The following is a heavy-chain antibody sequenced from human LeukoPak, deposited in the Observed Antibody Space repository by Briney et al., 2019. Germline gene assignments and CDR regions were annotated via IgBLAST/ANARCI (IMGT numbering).Heavy chain of an antibody. J-gene: IGHJ4*02. V-gene: IGHV1-58*02. Sequence: GTSVKVSCKASGFTFTSSAMQWVRQARGQRLEWIGWIVVGSGNTNYAQKSQERVTITRDMSTSTAYMELSSLRSEDTAVYYCAAVGGDVRLGELSLSPIDYWGQGTLVTVSS. CDR2: IVVGSGNT. CDR3: AAVGGDVRLGELSLSPIDY. CDR1: GFTFTSSA. D-gene: IGHD3-16*02.